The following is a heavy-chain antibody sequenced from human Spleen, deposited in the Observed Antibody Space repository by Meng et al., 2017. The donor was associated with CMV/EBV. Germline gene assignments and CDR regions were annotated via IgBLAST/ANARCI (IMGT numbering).Heavy chain of an antibody. V-gene: IGHV4-38-2*02. J-gene: IGHJ5*02. D-gene: IGHD2-21*01. Sequence: QLHESGPGLFKPSETLSLTCAVSGYSIHNHYYWGWIRQPPGKGLEWIGSSDFSRTTHYNPSLKSRVTMSADTSKNHFSLSLNSVTAADTAVYYCARDHIVSGQGISWGQGTLVTVSS. CDR1: GYSIHNHYY. CDR3: ARDHIVSGQGIS. CDR2: SDFSRTT.